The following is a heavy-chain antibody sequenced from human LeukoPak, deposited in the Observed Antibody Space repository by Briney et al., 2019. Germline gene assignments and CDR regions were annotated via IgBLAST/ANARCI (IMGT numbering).Heavy chain of an antibody. D-gene: IGHD2-2*01. J-gene: IGHJ4*02. CDR3: ARSRIVVVPAAPYYFDY. CDR2: ISAYNGNT. CDR1: GYTFTSYG. V-gene: IGHV1-18*04. Sequence: ASVKVSCKASGYTFTSYGISWVRQAPGQGLEWMGWISAYNGNTNYAQKLQGRVTMTTDTSTSTAYMELRSLRSDDTAVYYCARSRIVVVPAAPYYFDYWSQGTLVTVSS.